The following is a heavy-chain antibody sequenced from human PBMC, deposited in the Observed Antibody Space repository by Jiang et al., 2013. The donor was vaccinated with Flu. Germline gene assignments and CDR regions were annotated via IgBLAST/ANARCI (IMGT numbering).Heavy chain of an antibody. Sequence: GLEWVSSLSASGGSTFYADSVKGRFTISRDNSKNTLYLQMNSLRAEDTAVYYCAKAFATTTQDLDYWGQGTLVAVSS. V-gene: IGHV3-23*01. D-gene: IGHD4-11*01. CDR3: AKAFATTTQDLDY. J-gene: IGHJ4*02. CDR2: LSASGGST.